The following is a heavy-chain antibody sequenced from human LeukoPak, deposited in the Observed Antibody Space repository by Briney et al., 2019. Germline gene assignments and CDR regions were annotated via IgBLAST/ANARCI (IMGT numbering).Heavy chain of an antibody. J-gene: IGHJ3*02. CDR1: GGTFSSYA. V-gene: IGHV1-69*04. Sequence: SVKVSCKASGGTFSSYAISWVRQAPGQGLEWMGRIIPILGIANYAQKFQGRVTITADESTSTAYMELSSLRSEDTAVYYCASSRGPALGYCSSTSCYGAFDIWGQGTMVTVSS. CDR2: IIPILGIA. CDR3: ASSRGPALGYCSSTSCYGAFDI. D-gene: IGHD2-2*01.